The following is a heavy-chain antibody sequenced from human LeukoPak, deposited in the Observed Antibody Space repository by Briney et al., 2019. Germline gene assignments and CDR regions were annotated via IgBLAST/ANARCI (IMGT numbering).Heavy chain of an antibody. CDR3: ASVLYRLLNWFDP. CDR1: GGSISSYY. CDR2: IYYSGST. J-gene: IGHJ5*02. V-gene: IGHV4-59*05. Sequence: SETLSLTCTVSGGSISSYYWSWIRQPPGKGLEWIGSIYYSGSTYYNPSLKSRVTISVDTSKNQFSLKLSSVTAADTAVYYCASVLYRLLNWFDPWGQGTLVTVSS. D-gene: IGHD3-22*01.